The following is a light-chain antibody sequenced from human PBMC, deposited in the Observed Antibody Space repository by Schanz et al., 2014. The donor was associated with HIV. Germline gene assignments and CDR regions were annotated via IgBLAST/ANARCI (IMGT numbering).Light chain of an antibody. CDR2: EVN. Sequence: QSVLIQPPSVSGSPGQSVTISCTGTSSDVGGYNYVSWYQQHPDKAPQLLIYEVNMRPSGVPDRFSGSKSGNTASLTVSGLQAEDEADYYCTSYAGGKNVFGTGTKLTVL. CDR1: SSDVGGYNY. J-gene: IGLJ1*01. CDR3: TSYAGGKNV. V-gene: IGLV2-8*01.